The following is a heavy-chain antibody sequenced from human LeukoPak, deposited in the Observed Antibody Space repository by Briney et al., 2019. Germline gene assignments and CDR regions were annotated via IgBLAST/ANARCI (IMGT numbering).Heavy chain of an antibody. D-gene: IGHD3-10*01. V-gene: IGHV3-23*01. Sequence: GGSLRLSCVASGFIFGDNWMGWVRQAPGKGLEWVSAISGSGTSTYYADFVKGRFTISRDNSKSTVYLQMTSLRAEDTAIYYCAKEKSGYYGSGSYWFDSWGQGTLVTVSS. CDR3: AKEKSGYYGSGSYWFDS. CDR2: ISGSGTST. CDR1: GFIFGDNW. J-gene: IGHJ5*01.